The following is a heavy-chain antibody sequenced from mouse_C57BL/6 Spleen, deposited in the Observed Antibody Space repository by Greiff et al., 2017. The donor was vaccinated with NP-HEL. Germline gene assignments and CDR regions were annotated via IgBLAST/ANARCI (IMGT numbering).Heavy chain of an antibody. CDR1: GYTFTSYW. CDR2: IDPSDSYT. CDR3: ARSFYERAMDY. Sequence: QVQLQQSGAELVMPGASVKLSCKASGYTFTSYWMHWVKQRPGQGLEWIGEIDPSDSYTNYNQKFKGKSTLTVDKSSSTAYMQLSSLTSEDSAVYYCARSFYERAMDYWGQGTSVTVSS. V-gene: IGHV1-69*01. J-gene: IGHJ4*01. D-gene: IGHD2-3*01.